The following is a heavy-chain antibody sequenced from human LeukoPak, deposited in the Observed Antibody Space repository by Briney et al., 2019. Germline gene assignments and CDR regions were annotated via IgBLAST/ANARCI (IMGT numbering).Heavy chain of an antibody. CDR2: ISSSSSYI. CDR1: GFTFSSYS. J-gene: IGHJ3*02. V-gene: IGHV3-21*01. CDR3: ARGGSTDYAFDI. Sequence: GGSLRLSCAASGFTFSSYSMNWVRQAPGKGLEWVSSISSSSSYIYYADSVKGRFTISRDNAKNSLYLQMNSLRAEDTAVYYCARGGSTDYAFDIWGQGTMVTVSS. D-gene: IGHD1-26*01.